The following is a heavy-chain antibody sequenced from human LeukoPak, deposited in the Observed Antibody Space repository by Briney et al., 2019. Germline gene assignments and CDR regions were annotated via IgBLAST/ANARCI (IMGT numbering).Heavy chain of an antibody. V-gene: IGHV1-46*01. CDR1: GYTFTSYY. Sequence: ASVKVSCKASGYTFTSYYIHWVRQAPGQGLEWMGIINPSDGRTNYAQRFQGRVTMSRDTSTNIVYMELYSLRSEDTAVYYCARDDRIAVAGPYFFDYWGQGTLVTVSS. CDR3: ARDDRIAVAGPYFFDY. D-gene: IGHD6-19*01. J-gene: IGHJ4*02. CDR2: INPSDGRT.